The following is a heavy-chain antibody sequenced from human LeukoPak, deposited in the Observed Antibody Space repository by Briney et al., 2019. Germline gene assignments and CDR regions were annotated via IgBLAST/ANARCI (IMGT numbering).Heavy chain of an antibody. CDR3: ARDHDYGDYSYY. CDR2: ISSSSSYI. J-gene: IGHJ4*02. Sequence: GGSLRLSCAASGFTFSSYSMNWVRQAPGKGLEWVSSISSSSSYIYYADSVKGRFTISRDNAKNSLYLQMNSLRAEDAAVYYCARDHDYGDYSYYWGQGTLVTVSS. V-gene: IGHV3-21*01. CDR1: GFTFSSYS. D-gene: IGHD4-17*01.